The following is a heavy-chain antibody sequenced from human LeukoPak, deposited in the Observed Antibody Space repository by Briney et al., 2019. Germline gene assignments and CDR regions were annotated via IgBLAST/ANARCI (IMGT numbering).Heavy chain of an antibody. V-gene: IGHV3-30*14. Sequence: GRSLRLSCAASGFTFSSYAMHWVRQAPGKGLEWVAVISYDGSNKYYADSVKGRFTISRDNSKNTLYLQMNSLRAEDTAVYYCAIVPAAIYYWGQGTLVTVSS. CDR1: GFTFSSYA. D-gene: IGHD2-2*02. CDR3: AIVPAAIYY. J-gene: IGHJ4*02. CDR2: ISYDGSNK.